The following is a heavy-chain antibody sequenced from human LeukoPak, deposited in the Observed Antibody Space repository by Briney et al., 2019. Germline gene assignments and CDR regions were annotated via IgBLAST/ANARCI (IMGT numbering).Heavy chain of an antibody. CDR3: AKCGYCSSTSCYTYYYYYMDV. V-gene: IGHV3-23*01. CDR2: INGSGGST. D-gene: IGHD2-2*02. CDR1: GFTFSSYA. Sequence: PGGSLRLSCAASGFTFSSYAMSWVRQAPGKGLEWVSAINGSGGSTYYADSVKGRFTISRDNSKNTLYLQMNSLRAEDTAVYYCAKCGYCSSTSCYTYYYYYMDVWGKGTTVTVSS. J-gene: IGHJ6*03.